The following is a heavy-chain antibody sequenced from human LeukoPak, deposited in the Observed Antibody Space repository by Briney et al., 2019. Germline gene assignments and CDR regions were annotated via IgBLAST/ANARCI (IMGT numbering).Heavy chain of an antibody. Sequence: GRSLSLSRVLSGFTPSSYSMMWVRPAPGTGVGWVSSISSEGAYRYFADPVRDRFTTSRDNANNSLFRQMNSLRAEGTAVYYCASKRRGHFDIWVQGTMVTVPS. J-gene: IGHJ3*02. D-gene: IGHD3-10*01. CDR2: ISSEGAYR. CDR1: GFTPSSYS. CDR3: ASKRRGHFDI. V-gene: IGHV3-21*01.